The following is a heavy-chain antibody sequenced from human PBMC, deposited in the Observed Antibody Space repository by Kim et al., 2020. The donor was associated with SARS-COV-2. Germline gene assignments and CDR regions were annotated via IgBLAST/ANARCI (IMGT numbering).Heavy chain of an antibody. CDR2: INPNSGGT. V-gene: IGHV1-2*02. J-gene: IGHJ6*02. CDR3: AREVVPAAIPYYYGMDV. Sequence: ASVKVSCKASGYTFTGYYMHWVRQVPGQGLEWMGWINPNSGGTNYAQKFQGRVTMTRDTSISTAYMELSRLRSDDTAVYYCAREVVPAAIPYYYGMDVWGQGTTVTVSS. CDR1: GYTFTGYY. D-gene: IGHD2-2*01.